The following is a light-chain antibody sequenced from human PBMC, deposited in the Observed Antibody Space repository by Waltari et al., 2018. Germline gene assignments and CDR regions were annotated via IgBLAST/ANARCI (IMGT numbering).Light chain of an antibody. CDR1: SSDIGSYNF. CDR2: DVN. CDR3: SSYTSSSTSS. J-gene: IGLJ2*01. V-gene: IGLV2-14*03. Sequence: QSALTQPASVSGSPGQSITISCTGTSSDIGSYNFVSWYQQHPGQAPKLIIYDVNSRPSGVANRCSGSNSGNTASLTISGLQAEDEADYYCSSYTSSSTSSFGGGTKLTVL.